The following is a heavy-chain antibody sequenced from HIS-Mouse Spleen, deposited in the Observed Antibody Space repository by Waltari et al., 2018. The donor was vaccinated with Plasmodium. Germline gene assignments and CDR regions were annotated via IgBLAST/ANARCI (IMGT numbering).Heavy chain of an antibody. D-gene: IGHD2-15*01. J-gene: IGHJ3*02. Sequence: QVQLVQSGAEVKKPGASVKVSCTASGYPFTSYGISGVRQAPGPGLEWMGWISAYNGNTNYAQKLQGRVTMTTDTSTSTAYMELRSLRSDDTAVYYCARDEIVVVVAATSDAFDIWGQGTMVTVSS. V-gene: IGHV1-18*01. CDR3: ARDEIVVVVAATSDAFDI. CDR2: ISAYNGNT. CDR1: GYPFTSYG.